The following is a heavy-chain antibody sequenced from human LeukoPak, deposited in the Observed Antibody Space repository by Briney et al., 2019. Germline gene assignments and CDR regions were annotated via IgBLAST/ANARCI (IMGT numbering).Heavy chain of an antibody. J-gene: IGHJ4*02. CDR1: GFTFSSYA. CDR3: ARATGFYDYVWGSYRGHFDY. V-gene: IGHV3-23*01. CDR2: ISGSGGST. Sequence: GGSLRLSCAASGFTFSSYAMSWVRQAPGKGLEWVSAISGSGGSTYYADSVKGRFTISRDNAKNSLYLQMNNLRAEDTAVYYCARATGFYDYVWGSYRGHFDYWGQGTLVTVSS. D-gene: IGHD3-16*02.